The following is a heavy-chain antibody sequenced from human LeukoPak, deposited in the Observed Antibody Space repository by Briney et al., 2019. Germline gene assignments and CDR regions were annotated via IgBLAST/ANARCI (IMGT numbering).Heavy chain of an antibody. Sequence: GGSLRLSCAASGFTFSSYSMNWVRQAPGKGLEWASSISSSSSYIYYADSVKGRFTISRVNAKNSLYLQMNSLRAEDTAVYYCAGDGGIRYFDWLFNDYWGQGTLVTVSS. J-gene: IGHJ4*02. CDR2: ISSSSSYI. CDR1: GFTFSSYS. V-gene: IGHV3-21*01. D-gene: IGHD3-9*01. CDR3: AGDGGIRYFDWLFNDY.